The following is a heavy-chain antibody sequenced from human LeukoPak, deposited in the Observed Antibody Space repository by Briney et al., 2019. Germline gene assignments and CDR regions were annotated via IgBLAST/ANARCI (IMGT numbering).Heavy chain of an antibody. D-gene: IGHD5-12*01. CDR3: ASIEWLPY. V-gene: IGHV3-66*01. CDR1: GFTFNNYA. Sequence: GGSLRLSCAASGFTFNNYAMNWVRQAPGKGLEWVSIIYSGGSTYYADSVKGRFTISRDNSKNTLYLQMNSLRAEDTAVYYCASIEWLPYWGQGTLVTVSS. J-gene: IGHJ4*02. CDR2: IYSGGST.